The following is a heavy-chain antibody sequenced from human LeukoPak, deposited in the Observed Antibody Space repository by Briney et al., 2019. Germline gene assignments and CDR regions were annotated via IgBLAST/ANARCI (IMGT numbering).Heavy chain of an antibody. CDR3: AKEDRDYDFWSGLNYYYGMDV. CDR2: ISYDGSNK. D-gene: IGHD3-3*01. CDR1: GFTFSSYG. V-gene: IGHV3-30*18. J-gene: IGHJ6*02. Sequence: GGSLRLSCAASGFTFSSYGMHWVRQAPGKGLEWVAVISYDGSNKHYADSVKGRFTISRDNSKNTLYLQMNSLRAEDTAVYYCAKEDRDYDFWSGLNYYYGMDVWGQGTTVTVSS.